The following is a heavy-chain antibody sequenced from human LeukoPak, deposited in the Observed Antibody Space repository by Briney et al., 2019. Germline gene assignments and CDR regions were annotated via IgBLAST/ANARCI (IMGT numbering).Heavy chain of an antibody. J-gene: IGHJ4*02. V-gene: IGHV3-23*01. CDR1: GFTFSSYA. CDR2: ISGSGGST. D-gene: IGHD6-6*01. CDR3: ARHRSSWLINY. Sequence: GGSLRLSCAASGFTFSSYAMSWVRQAPGKGLEWVSAISGSGGSTYYADSVKGRFTISRDNSKNTLYLQMNSLRAEDTAVYYCARHRSSWLINYWGQGTLVTVSS.